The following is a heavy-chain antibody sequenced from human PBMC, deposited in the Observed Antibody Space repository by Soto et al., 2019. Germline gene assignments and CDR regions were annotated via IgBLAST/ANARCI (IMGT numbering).Heavy chain of an antibody. CDR3: ARYRIAALHGEFDP. CDR2: IIPIFGTA. D-gene: IGHD6-6*01. CDR1: GGTFSSYA. J-gene: IGHJ5*02. Sequence: SVKVSCKASGGTFSSYAISWVRQAPGQGLEWMGGIIPIFGTANYAQKFQGRVTITADESTSTAYMELSSLRSEDTSVYYCARYRIAALHGEFDPWGQGSLVTVSS. V-gene: IGHV1-69*13.